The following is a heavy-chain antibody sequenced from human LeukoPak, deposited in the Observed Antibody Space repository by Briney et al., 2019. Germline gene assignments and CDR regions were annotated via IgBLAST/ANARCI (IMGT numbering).Heavy chain of an antibody. CDR1: GGSITGGGYT. J-gene: IGHJ5*02. Sequence: SETLSLTCAVSGGSITGGGYTWSWIRQPPGEGLEWIGNIYHSGSTYYNPSLKSRVTTSVDTSKNQFSLKLRSVTAADTAVYYCARRVTSNCFDPWGQGTLVTVSS. CDR2: IYHSGST. CDR3: ARRVTSNCFDP. V-gene: IGHV4-30-2*01. D-gene: IGHD2-21*02.